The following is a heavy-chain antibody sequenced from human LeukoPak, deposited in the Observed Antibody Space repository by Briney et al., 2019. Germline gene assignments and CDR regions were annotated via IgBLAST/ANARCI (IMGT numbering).Heavy chain of an antibody. V-gene: IGHV5-51*01. CDR1: GYSFTSYW. J-gene: IGHJ5*02. D-gene: IGHD2-15*01. CDR3: ARMGLRAAPDNWFDP. Sequence: GESLKISCKGSGYSFTSYWIGWVRQLPGKGLEGMGIIYPGESVTRYSPSCQGKVTLSADKSISTAYLQWRSLKASDTAMYYCARMGLRAAPDNWFDPWGEGTLVTVS. CDR2: IYPGESVT.